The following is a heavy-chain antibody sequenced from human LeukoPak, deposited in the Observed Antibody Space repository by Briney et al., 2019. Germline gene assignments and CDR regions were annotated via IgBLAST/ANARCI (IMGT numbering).Heavy chain of an antibody. CDR1: GFIFNKHA. Sequence: AGGSLRLSCAASGFIFNKHAMSWVRQAPGKGLEWVSLISGGGGSTYYADSVKGRFTISRDNSKNTLYLQMNSLRAEDTAVYYCASGPVDYGDYWYFDLWGRGTLVTVSS. D-gene: IGHD4-17*01. J-gene: IGHJ2*01. CDR3: ASGPVDYGDYWYFDL. V-gene: IGHV3-23*01. CDR2: ISGGGGST.